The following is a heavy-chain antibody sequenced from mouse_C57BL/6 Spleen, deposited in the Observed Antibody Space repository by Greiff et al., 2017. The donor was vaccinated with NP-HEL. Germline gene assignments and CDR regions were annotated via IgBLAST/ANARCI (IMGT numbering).Heavy chain of an antibody. J-gene: IGHJ4*01. CDR1: GYTFTTYP. CDR3: ARVWGYYGTSMDY. CDR2: FNPSTGGT. D-gene: IGHD1-1*01. Sequence: VQLQQSGPELVKPGASVKMSCKASGYTFTTYPMNWVKQNPEKSLEWIGKFNPSTGGTTYNEKFKAKATLTVEKSSSTAYLQLKRLTSDDSAVYYCARVWGYYGTSMDYWGKGTSVTVSS. V-gene: IGHV1-42*01.